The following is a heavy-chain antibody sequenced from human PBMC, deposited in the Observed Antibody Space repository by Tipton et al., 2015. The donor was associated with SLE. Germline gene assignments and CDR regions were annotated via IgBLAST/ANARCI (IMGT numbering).Heavy chain of an antibody. D-gene: IGHD2/OR15-2a*01. J-gene: IGHJ4*02. V-gene: IGHV4-38-2*02. Sequence: TLSLTCTVSGYSLTSGYYWGWIRQPPGKGLEWIGRIYHSDSIYHNPSLKSRVTISVDTSKNQFSLRLSSVTAADTAVYYCARGVLQPLNYWGQGTLVTVSS. CDR3: ARGVLQPLNY. CDR2: IYHSDSI. CDR1: GYSLTSGYY.